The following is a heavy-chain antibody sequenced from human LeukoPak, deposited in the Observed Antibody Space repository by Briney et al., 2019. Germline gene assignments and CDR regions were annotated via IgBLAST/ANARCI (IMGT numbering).Heavy chain of an antibody. CDR1: GGSFSGYY. V-gene: IGHV4-34*09. CDR2: IFYSGSA. D-gene: IGHD2-8*01. CDR3: ARHAASMVYRTRHPLDP. J-gene: IGHJ5*02. Sequence: SETLSLTCAVYGGSFSGYYWSWIRQLPGKGLEWIGYIFYSGSAHYSPSLKSRVTISVDTSKNQFSLNVSSVTAADTGIYYCARHAASMVYRTRHPLDPWGQGTLVTVSS.